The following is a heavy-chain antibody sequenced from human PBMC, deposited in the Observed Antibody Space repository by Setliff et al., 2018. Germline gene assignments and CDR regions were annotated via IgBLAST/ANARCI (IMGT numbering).Heavy chain of an antibody. D-gene: IGHD5-12*01. CDR1: GGSFSSYG. CDR3: ASEGVATRSSTDYRSYMGV. V-gene: IGHV1-69*05. J-gene: IGHJ6*03. CDR2: TIPMLGTT. Sequence: SVKVSCKASGGSFSSYGITWVRQAPGQGLEWMEGTIPMLGTTNHAQKFQGRVTIITDESTSTAYMELSSLRSEDTAVYFCASEGVATRSSTDYRSYMGVSGKGTTVTV.